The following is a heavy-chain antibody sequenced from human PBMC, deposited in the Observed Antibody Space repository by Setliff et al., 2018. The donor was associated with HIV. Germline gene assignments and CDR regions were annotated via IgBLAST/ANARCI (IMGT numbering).Heavy chain of an antibody. CDR3: ARDQGTYCSGGSCYFHYYFDS. J-gene: IGHJ4*02. D-gene: IGHD2-15*01. CDR2: MNPSGGST. Sequence: GASVKVSCKASGDTFTTYALHWVRQAPGQGLEWMGMMNPSGGSTSYAQKFQGRVSVTRDTSTSTVYLELSSLKSEDTALYYCARDQGTYCSGGSCYFHYYFDSWGQGTRVTVSS. CDR1: GDTFTTYA. V-gene: IGHV1-46*01.